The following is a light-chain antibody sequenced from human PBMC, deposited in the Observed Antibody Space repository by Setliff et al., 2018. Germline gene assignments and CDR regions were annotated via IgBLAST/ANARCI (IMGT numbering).Light chain of an antibody. CDR1: QSVNNNF. V-gene: IGKV3-20*01. J-gene: IGKJ1*01. CDR3: QQYGSSPRT. CDR2: GAS. Sequence: PGERATLSCRASQSVNNNFLAWYQQKPGQAPRLLIYGASYRATGIPDRFSGSGSGTDFTLTNSRLEPEDFAVYYCQQYGSSPRTFGQGTKVDIK.